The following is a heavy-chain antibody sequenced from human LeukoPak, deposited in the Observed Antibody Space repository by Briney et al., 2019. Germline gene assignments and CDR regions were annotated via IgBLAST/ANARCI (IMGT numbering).Heavy chain of an antibody. Sequence: GGSLRLSCAASGLTFSSYAMSWVRQAPGKGLEWVSAISGSGGSTYYADSVKGRFTISRDNAKNSLYLQMNSLRAEDTAVYYCAREYSSSWYGAFDIWGQGTMVTVSS. CDR2: ISGSGGST. J-gene: IGHJ3*02. D-gene: IGHD6-13*01. CDR1: GLTFSSYA. V-gene: IGHV3-23*01. CDR3: AREYSSSWYGAFDI.